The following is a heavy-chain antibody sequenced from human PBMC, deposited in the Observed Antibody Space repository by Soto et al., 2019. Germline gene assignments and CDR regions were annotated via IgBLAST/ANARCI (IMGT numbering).Heavy chain of an antibody. Sequence: SETLSLTCTVSGGSISSSSYYWGWIRQPPGKGLEWIGSIYYSGSTYYNPSLKSRVTISVDTSKNQFSLKLSSVTAAYTAFYYCACIFSGGYGYGFYYYGMDVWGQGTTVTVS. J-gene: IGHJ6*02. V-gene: IGHV4-39*01. CDR3: ACIFSGGYGYGFYYYGMDV. D-gene: IGHD5-18*01. CDR2: IYYSGST. CDR1: GGSISSSSYY.